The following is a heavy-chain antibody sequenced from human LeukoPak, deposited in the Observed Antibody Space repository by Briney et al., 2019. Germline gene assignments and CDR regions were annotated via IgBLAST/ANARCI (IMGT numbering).Heavy chain of an antibody. CDR3: ARVRYRLAETYIDY. J-gene: IGHJ4*02. Sequence: ASVKVSCKASGYIFTGYYIHWVRQAPGQGVEWMGWINPNSGDTNYAQKFQGRVTMTRDTSISTAYMELSRLRSDDTAVYYCARVRYRLAETYIDYWGQGTLVTVSS. CDR1: GYIFTGYY. CDR2: INPNSGDT. V-gene: IGHV1-2*02. D-gene: IGHD3-16*01.